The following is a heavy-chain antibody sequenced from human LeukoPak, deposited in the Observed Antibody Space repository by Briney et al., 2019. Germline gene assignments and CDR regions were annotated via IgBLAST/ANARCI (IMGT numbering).Heavy chain of an antibody. CDR3: ARDGDPISAAGTMLDY. CDR1: GFTFSSYA. D-gene: IGHD6-13*01. CDR2: ILYDGGDN. Sequence: GGSLRHSCAASGFTFSSYAMHWVRQAPGKGLEWVASILYDGGDNYYAGSVKGRFTISRDNSKKTLYLQMNSLRPEDTAVYFCARDGDPISAAGTMLDYWGLGTLVTVSS. V-gene: IGHV3-30*04. J-gene: IGHJ4*02.